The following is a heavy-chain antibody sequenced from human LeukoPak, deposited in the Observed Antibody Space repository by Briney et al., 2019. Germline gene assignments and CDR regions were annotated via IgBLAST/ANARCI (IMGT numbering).Heavy chain of an antibody. J-gene: IGHJ5*02. D-gene: IGHD3-3*01. Sequence: GGSLRLSCAASGFTFSSYGMHWVRQAPGKGLEWVAVISYDGSNKYYADSVKGRFTISRDNSKNTLYLQMNSLRAEDTAVYYCAKDTRGSTYYDFWSGWGPFGWFDPWGQGTLVTVSS. CDR1: GFTFSSYG. CDR3: AKDTRGSTYYDFWSGWGPFGWFDP. CDR2: ISYDGSNK. V-gene: IGHV3-30*18.